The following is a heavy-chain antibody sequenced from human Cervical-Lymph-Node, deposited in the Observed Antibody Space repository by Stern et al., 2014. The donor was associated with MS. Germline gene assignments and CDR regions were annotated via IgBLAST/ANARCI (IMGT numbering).Heavy chain of an antibody. Sequence: VQLVESGTEVKKPGSSVRVSCKASGDTFSTYAISWVRQAPGQGLEWMGTIIPMIVTANYAQNFQGRVTITADESTTTAYLELTSLRSEDTAVYYCARDLYCNTTSCSSWGQGTQVTVSS. J-gene: IGHJ5*02. V-gene: IGHV1-69*18. CDR2: IIPMIVTA. D-gene: IGHD2-2*01. CDR3: ARDLYCNTTSCSS. CDR1: GDTFSTYA.